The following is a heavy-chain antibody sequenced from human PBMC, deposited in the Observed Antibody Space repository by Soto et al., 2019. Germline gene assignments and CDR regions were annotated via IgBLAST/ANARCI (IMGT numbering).Heavy chain of an antibody. J-gene: IGHJ6*02. CDR2: ISYDGSNK. D-gene: IGHD3-3*01. CDR3: ARGRHYTTLIQYYYYGMDV. CDR1: GFTFSSYA. V-gene: IGHV3-30-3*01. Sequence: GGSLRLSCAASGFTFSSYAMHWVRQAPGKGLEWVAVISYDGSNKYYADSVKGRFTISRDNSKNTLYLQMNSLRAEDTAVYYCARGRHYTTLIQYYYYGMDVWGQGTTVTVSS.